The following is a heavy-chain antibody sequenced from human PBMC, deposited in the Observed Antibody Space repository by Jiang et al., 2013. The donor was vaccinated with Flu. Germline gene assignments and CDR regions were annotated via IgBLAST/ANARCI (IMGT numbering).Heavy chain of an antibody. CDR3: ARLYCGGGTCYTQSSYFFDY. J-gene: IGHJ4*02. D-gene: IGHD2-15*01. CDR1: GYSFTNYW. V-gene: IGHV5-51*01. Sequence: GAEVKKPGESLKISCKGSGYSFTNYWIAWVRQMPGKGQEWMGIIYPGASDTRYSPSFQGQVTISADNSISTAYLHWSSLKASDTAMYYCARLYCGGGTCYTQSSYFFDYWGQG. CDR2: IYPGASDT.